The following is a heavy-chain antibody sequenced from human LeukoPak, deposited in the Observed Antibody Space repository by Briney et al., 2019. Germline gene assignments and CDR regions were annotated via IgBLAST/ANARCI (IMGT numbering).Heavy chain of an antibody. CDR2: INRSGST. CDR3: ARATDYYDSSGYNY. CDR1: GGSFSGYY. Sequence: KTSETLSLTCAVYGGSFSGYYWSWIRQPPGKGLEWIGEINRSGSTNYNPSLKSRVTISVDTSKNQFSLKLSSVTAADTAVYYCARATDYYDSSGYNYWGQGTLDTVSS. J-gene: IGHJ4*02. D-gene: IGHD3-22*01. V-gene: IGHV4-34*01.